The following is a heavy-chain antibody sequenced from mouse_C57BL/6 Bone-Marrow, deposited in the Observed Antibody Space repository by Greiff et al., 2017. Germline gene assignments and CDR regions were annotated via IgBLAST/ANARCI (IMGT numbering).Heavy chain of an antibody. Sequence: QVQLQQSDAELVKPGASVKISCKVSGYTFTDHTIHWVKQRPEQGLEWIGYIYPRDGSTKYNEKFKGKATLTADKSSSTAYMQLISLTSEDSEVYFCARSVYSDGSYYFDYWGQGTTLTVSS. CDR3: ARSVYSDGSYYFDY. V-gene: IGHV1-78*01. CDR1: GYTFTDHT. J-gene: IGHJ2*01. D-gene: IGHD1-1*01. CDR2: IYPRDGST.